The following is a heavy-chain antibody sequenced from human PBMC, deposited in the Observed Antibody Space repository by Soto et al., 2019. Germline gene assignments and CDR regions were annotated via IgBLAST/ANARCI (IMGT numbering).Heavy chain of an antibody. CDR2: IYYSGST. V-gene: IGHV4-61*01. CDR1: GSSVSSGSYY. D-gene: IGHD2-2*02. CDR3: ASVTRTCISTSCYRYYYGMDV. J-gene: IGHJ6*02. Sequence: SETLSLTCTVSGSSVSSGSYYWSWIRQPPGKGLEWIGYIYYSGSTNYNPSLKSRVTISVDTSKNQFSLKLSSVTAADTAVYYCASVTRTCISTSCYRYYYGMDVWGQGTTVTVS.